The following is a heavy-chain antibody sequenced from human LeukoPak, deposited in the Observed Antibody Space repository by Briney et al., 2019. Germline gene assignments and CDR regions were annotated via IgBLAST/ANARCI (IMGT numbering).Heavy chain of an antibody. CDR1: GFTFSNYW. J-gene: IGHJ5*02. V-gene: IGHV3-7*01. Sequence: GWSLRLSCVGSGFTFSNYWMTWVRQAPGKGLEWVANIKQDGSEKYYVDSVRGRFTVSRDNAKNSLYLQVISLRAEDTAVYHCAREISSWYRTEGRFDPWGQGTLVTVS. CDR2: IKQDGSEK. D-gene: IGHD6-13*01. CDR3: AREISSWYRTEGRFDP.